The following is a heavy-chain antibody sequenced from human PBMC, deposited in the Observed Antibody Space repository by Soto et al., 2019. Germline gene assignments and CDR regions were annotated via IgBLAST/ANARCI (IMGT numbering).Heavy chain of an antibody. CDR2: IDGSGTTK. V-gene: IGHV3-48*03. D-gene: IGHD3-10*01. CDR1: GFTFNDFE. CDR3: ARGFGRFTS. J-gene: IGHJ5*02. Sequence: EVQLLESGGGLVQPGGSLRLSCGVSGFTFNDFEMNWVRQAPGKGLEWLAYIDGSGTTKKYADSVRGRFTISRDNPNNSLFLQMSSLSAADTAIYYCARGFGRFTSWGQGTLVSVSS.